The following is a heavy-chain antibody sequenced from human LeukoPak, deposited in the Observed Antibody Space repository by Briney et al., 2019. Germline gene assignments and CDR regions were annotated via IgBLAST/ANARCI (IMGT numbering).Heavy chain of an antibody. CDR3: ARAKGIAVAGLDY. D-gene: IGHD6-19*01. CDR2: ISSGSTYM. J-gene: IGHJ4*02. CDR1: GFTFSNYS. Sequence: PGGSLRLSCAVSGFTFSNYSMNWVRQTPGKGLEWVSSISSGSTYMYYADSVKGRFTISRDNAKNSLYLQMNSLRAEDTAVYYCARAKGIAVAGLDYWGQGTLVTVSS. V-gene: IGHV3-21*01.